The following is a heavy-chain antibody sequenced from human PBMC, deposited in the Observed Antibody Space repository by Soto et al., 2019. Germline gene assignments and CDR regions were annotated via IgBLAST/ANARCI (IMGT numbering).Heavy chain of an antibody. J-gene: IGHJ4*02. Sequence: GGSLRLSCAASGFTFSNAWMSWVRQAPGKGLEWVGRIKSKTDGGTTDYAAPVKGRFTISRDDSKNTLYLQMNSLKTEDTAVYYCTTDRSQMVYDFWSGWDLEYYFDYWGQGTLVTVSS. V-gene: IGHV3-15*01. D-gene: IGHD3-3*01. CDR1: GFTFSNAW. CDR2: IKSKTDGGTT. CDR3: TTDRSQMVYDFWSGWDLEYYFDY.